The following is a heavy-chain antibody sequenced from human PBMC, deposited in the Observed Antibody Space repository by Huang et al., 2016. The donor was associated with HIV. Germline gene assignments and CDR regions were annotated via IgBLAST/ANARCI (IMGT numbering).Heavy chain of an antibody. V-gene: IGHV3-74*01. CDR2: INRDGMST. CDR3: ARDPRIQSWLNFFDY. D-gene: IGHD3-22*01. CDR1: GFSISSYW. J-gene: IGHJ4*02. Sequence: EVQLVESGGGLVQPGGSLRLSCAASGFSISSYWMHWVRQAPGKGVVWVSRINRDGMSTSYADAVKGRFTISRHNAKNTLYLQMNSLRAEDTAVYYCARDPRIQSWLNFFDYWGQGTLVSVSS.